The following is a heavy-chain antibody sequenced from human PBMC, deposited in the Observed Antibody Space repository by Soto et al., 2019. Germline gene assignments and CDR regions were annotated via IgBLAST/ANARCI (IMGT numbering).Heavy chain of an antibody. V-gene: IGHV1-18*01. D-gene: IGHD1-1*01. J-gene: IGHJ4*02. CDR3: ARGRYGDY. Sequence: QVHLVQSGAEVKKPGASVKVSCKGSGYDFTTYGITWVRQAPGQGREWMAWISAHNGNTDYAQKLQGRVTVTRDTSTSTAYMELRSLRSDDTAVYYCARGRYGDYWGQGALVTVSS. CDR1: GYDFTTYG. CDR2: ISAHNGNT.